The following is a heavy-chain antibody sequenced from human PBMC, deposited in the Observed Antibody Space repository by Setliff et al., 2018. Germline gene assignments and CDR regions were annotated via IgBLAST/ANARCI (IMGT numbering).Heavy chain of an antibody. V-gene: IGHV1-18*01. D-gene: IGHD2-21*01. J-gene: IGHJ4*02. CDR3: AKEKVPGDWGDC. CDR1: GYTLTSHG. CDR2: ISVYNGKT. Sequence: ASVKVSCKASGYTLTSHGFSWVRQAPGQGLEWMGWISVYNGKTKYGQKFQGRVTMTTGTSTRTAYMEVTSLRSDDTAVDYCAKEKVPGDWGDCWGQGTLVTGAS.